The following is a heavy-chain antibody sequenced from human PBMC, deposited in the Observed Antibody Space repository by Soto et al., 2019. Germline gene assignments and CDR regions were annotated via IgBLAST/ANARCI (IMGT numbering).Heavy chain of an antibody. CDR3: VGDSGPSSGYCPHWFDP. CDR1: GGTFSSYA. J-gene: IGHJ5*02. V-gene: IGHV1-69*05. Sequence: QVQLVQSGAEVKKPGSSVKVSCKASGGTFSSYAITWVRQAPGQGLEWMGGIIPIFATANYAQKFQGRVTITTNDSTSRAHRELWSLQTEDTGVSYCVGDSGPSSGYCPHWFDPRGQGTLVSVSS. CDR2: IIPIFATA. D-gene: IGHD3-22*01.